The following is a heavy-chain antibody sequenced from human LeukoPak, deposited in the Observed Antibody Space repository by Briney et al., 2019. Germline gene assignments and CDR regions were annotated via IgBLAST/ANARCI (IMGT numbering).Heavy chain of an antibody. CDR3: ARFPEGSLLWFGELLKGDYYYYYMDV. Sequence: SETLSLTCAVYGGSFSGYYWSWIRQPPGKGLEWIGEINHSGSTNYNPSLKSRVTISVDTSKNQFSLKLSSVTAADTAVYYCARFPEGSLLWFGELLKGDYYYYYMDVWGKGTTVTISS. CDR2: INHSGST. V-gene: IGHV4-34*01. J-gene: IGHJ6*03. D-gene: IGHD3-10*01. CDR1: GGSFSGYY.